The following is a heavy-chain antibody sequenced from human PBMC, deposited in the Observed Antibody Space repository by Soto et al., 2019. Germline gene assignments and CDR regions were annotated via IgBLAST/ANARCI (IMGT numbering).Heavy chain of an antibody. J-gene: IGHJ4*02. CDR2: ISAYNGNT. V-gene: IGHV1-18*01. CDR1: GYTFTSYC. CDR3: ARYLVQLPHDY. D-gene: IGHD2-2*01. Sequence: ASVKGSCKASGYTFTSYCISWVRQAPGQGLEWMGWISAYNGNTNYAQKLQGRVTMTTDTSTSTAYMELRSLRSDDTAVYYCARYLVQLPHDYWGQGTLVSVSS.